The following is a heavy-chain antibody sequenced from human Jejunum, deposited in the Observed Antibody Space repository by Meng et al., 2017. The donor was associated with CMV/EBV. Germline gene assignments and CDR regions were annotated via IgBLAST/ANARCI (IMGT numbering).Heavy chain of an antibody. CDR2: IRSSGSPI. CDR3: AKDLSTVTSPYYYGLDV. J-gene: IGHJ6*02. CDR1: FSTYS. D-gene: IGHD4-17*01. V-gene: IGHV3-48*04. Sequence: FSTYSMNWVRQAPGKGLEWVSFIRSSGSPIYYADSVKGRFTISRDNAKNSLYLQMNSLRAEDTALYYCAKDLSTVTSPYYYGLDVWGQGTTVTVSS.